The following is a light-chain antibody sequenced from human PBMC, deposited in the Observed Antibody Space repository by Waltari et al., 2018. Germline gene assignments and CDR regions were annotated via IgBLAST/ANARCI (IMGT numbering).Light chain of an antibody. CDR3: QQYGSSQYT. V-gene: IGKV4-1*01. J-gene: IGKJ2*01. CDR2: WAS. CDR1: QSVLYSSDNRNY. Sequence: DIVMTQSPDSLAVSLGERATINCKSSQSVLYSSDNRNYLAWYQQKPGQPPNLLIYWASTRESGVPDRFSGSGSGTDFTLTISRLEPEDFAVYYCQQYGSSQYTFGQGTKLEIK.